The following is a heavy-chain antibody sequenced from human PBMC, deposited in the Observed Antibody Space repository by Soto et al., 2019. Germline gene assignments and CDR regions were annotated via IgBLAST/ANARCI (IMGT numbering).Heavy chain of an antibody. CDR3: ARTIDYGDYDGLNWYDP. CDR1: GGSISSSSYY. D-gene: IGHD4-17*01. J-gene: IGHJ5*02. Sequence: PSETLSLTCTVSGGSISSSSYYWGWIRQPPGKGLEWIGSIYYSGSTYYNPSLKSRVTISVDTSKNQFSLKLSSVTAADTAVYYCARTIDYGDYDGLNWYDPWGQGTLVTVSS. CDR2: IYYSGST. V-gene: IGHV4-39*01.